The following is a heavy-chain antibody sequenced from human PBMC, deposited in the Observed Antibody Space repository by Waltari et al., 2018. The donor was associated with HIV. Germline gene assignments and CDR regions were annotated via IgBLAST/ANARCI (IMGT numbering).Heavy chain of an antibody. J-gene: IGHJ1*01. V-gene: IGHV1-3*01. CDR3: ARDVVHYDVSSGYPGYFRN. CDR2: IYAGTGNI. D-gene: IGHD3-3*01. CDR1: GFTVNTQT. Sequence: QVQLVQSGAEVQKPGAAVKVSCRGLGFTVNTQTIQWVSQAPGEGLEWLGWIYAGTGNIRYSQKFQDRITITRDTSATTASIELSNLRLEDTAVYFCARDVVHYDVSSGYPGYFRNWGQGTLVTVSS.